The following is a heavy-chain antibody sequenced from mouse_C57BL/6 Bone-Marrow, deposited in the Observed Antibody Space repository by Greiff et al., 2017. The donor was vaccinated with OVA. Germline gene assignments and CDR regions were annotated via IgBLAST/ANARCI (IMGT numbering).Heavy chain of an antibody. CDR3: ARLGPLYYFDY. Sequence: VQLQQPGAELVMPGASVKLSCKASGYTFTSYWMHRVKQRPGQGLEWIGEIDPSDSYTNYNQKFKGKSTLTVDKSSSTAYMQLSSLTSEDSAVYYCARLGPLYYFDYWGQGTTLTVSS. J-gene: IGHJ2*01. V-gene: IGHV1-69*01. CDR2: IDPSDSYT. CDR1: GYTFTSYW.